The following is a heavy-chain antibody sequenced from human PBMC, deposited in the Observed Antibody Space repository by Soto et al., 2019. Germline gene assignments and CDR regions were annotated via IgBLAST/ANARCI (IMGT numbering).Heavy chain of an antibody. CDR1: GYTFTSYG. CDR2: ISAYNGNT. J-gene: IGHJ4*02. Sequence: ASVKVSCKASGYTFTSYGISWVRQAPGQGLEWMGWISAYNGNTNYAQKLQGRVTMTTDTSTSTAYVELRSLRSDDTAVYYCARAQYSSSSSFDYWGQGTLVTVSS. CDR3: ARAQYSSSSSFDY. V-gene: IGHV1-18*01. D-gene: IGHD6-6*01.